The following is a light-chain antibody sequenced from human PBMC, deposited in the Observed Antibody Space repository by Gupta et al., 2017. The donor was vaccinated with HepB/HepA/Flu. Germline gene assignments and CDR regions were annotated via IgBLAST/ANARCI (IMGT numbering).Light chain of an antibody. CDR3: QQCNSWIT. J-gene: IGKJ4*01. CDR1: QSVSNY. CDR2: DAT. Sequence: EIVLTQSPTTLSLSPGERATISCRASQSVSNYVDWYQQKPGQDPRLLIYDATDRDTGITASLSGSGAGTDFTLPLISLETEDFSVYYCQQCNSWITFGGGTKVAMK. V-gene: IGKV3-11*01.